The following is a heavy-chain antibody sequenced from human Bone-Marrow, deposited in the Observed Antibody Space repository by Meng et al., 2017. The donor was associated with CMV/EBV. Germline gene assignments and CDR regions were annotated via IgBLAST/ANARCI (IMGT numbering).Heavy chain of an antibody. CDR2: IGTAGDT. V-gene: IGHV3-13*01. CDR3: AREWRLYGMDV. Sequence: GESLKISCAASGFTFDDYAMHWVRQATGKGLEWVSAIGTAGDTYYPGSVKGRFTISRENAKNSLYLQMNSLRAGDTAVYYCAREWRLYGMDVWGQGTTVTVSS. J-gene: IGHJ6*02. D-gene: IGHD4-11*01. CDR1: GFTFDDYA.